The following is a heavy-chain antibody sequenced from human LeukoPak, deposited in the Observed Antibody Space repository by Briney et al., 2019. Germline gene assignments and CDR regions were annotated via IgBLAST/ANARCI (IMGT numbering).Heavy chain of an antibody. D-gene: IGHD3-3*01. CDR1: GGPISSNNCY. V-gene: IGHV4-39*01. CDR3: ARLLAGAVAFGSEYFHH. J-gene: IGHJ1*01. Sequence: PSETLSLTCTVSGGPISSNNCYWGWIRQPPGTGLEWIGNIFYSGNTYSNPSLKSRVTISVDTSNNQFSLRLSSVTAADTALYYCARLLAGAVAFGSEYFHHWGQGTLVTVSS. CDR2: IFYSGNT.